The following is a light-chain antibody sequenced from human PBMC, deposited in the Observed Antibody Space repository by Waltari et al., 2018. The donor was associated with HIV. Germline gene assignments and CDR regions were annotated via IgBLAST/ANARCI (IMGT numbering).Light chain of an antibody. CDR1: QSVSSY. J-gene: IGKJ4*01. CDR2: DAS. Sequence: EIVLTQSPATLSLSPGDTATLSCRASQSVSSYLAWYQQKPGQAPRLLIYDASNGAAGIPARFSGSGSGTDFTLTISSLEPEYFAGDYCQQRGNWPPLTFGGGTKVEIK. CDR3: QQRGNWPPLT. V-gene: IGKV3-11*01.